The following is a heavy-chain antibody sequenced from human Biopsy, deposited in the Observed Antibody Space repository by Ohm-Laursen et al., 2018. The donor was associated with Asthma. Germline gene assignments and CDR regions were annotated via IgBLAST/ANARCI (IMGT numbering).Heavy chain of an antibody. V-gene: IGHV3-30-3*01. CDR1: GFTFRSYA. Sequence: SLRLTCAASGFTFRSYAMHWVRQAPGKGLEWVAVGGSYYDGGLKYYADSVNGRFTVSRDDSKNTLYLQMNSLRPDDTAVYYCARDVMEWYMPAFDFWGQGTLVTVSS. D-gene: IGHD3-3*01. CDR2: GGSYYDGGLK. J-gene: IGHJ4*02. CDR3: ARDVMEWYMPAFDF.